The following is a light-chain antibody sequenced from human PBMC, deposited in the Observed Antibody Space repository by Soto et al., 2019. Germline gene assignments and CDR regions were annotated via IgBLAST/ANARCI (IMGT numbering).Light chain of an antibody. CDR3: QQYAGSPRT. Sequence: EIGFTQSPGTLSLSPGERGTLSCRASQNLGTLYLAWFQQKSGQAPRLLIYSASRRATGIPDRFTGSGSGTDFTLTINRVEPEDFAVYFCQQYAGSPRTFGQGTKVDI. J-gene: IGKJ1*01. V-gene: IGKV3-20*01. CDR2: SAS. CDR1: QNLGTLY.